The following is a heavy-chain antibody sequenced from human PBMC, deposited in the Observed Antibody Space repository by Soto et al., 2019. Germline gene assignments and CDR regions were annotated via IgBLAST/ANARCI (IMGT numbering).Heavy chain of an antibody. CDR1: GASVSSGNYY. D-gene: IGHD1-26*01. J-gene: IGHJ4*02. CDR3: ARGRGSYYAY. Sequence: QVQLQESGPGLVKPSETLSLTCTVSGASVSSGNYYWSWIRQPPGKGLECIGCISYSGSTNYNPSHTSRVTIAIDTSKNQFALKLSSMTAADTAVYYCARGRGSYYAYWGQGTPVTVSS. CDR2: ISYSGST. V-gene: IGHV4-61*01.